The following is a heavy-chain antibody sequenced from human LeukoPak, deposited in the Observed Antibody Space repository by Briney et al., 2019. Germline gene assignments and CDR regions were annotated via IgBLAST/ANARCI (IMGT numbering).Heavy chain of an antibody. Sequence: PGGSLRLSCAASGFTFSSYAMHWVRQAPGKGLEWVAVISYDGSNKCYADSVKGRFTISRDNSKNTLYLQMNSLRAEDTAVYYCARGALTTENYFDYWGQGTLVTVSS. V-gene: IGHV3-30*04. CDR3: ARGALTTENYFDY. CDR1: GFTFSSYA. J-gene: IGHJ4*02. D-gene: IGHD4-11*01. CDR2: ISYDGSNK.